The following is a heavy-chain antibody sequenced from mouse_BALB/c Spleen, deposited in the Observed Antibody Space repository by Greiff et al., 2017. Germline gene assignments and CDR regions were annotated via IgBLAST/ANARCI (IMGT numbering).Heavy chain of an antibody. CDR2: INPSTGYT. CDR3: NAWGYDYDGFAY. V-gene: IGHV1-7*01. D-gene: IGHD2-4*01. CDR1: GYTFTSYW. J-gene: IGHJ3*01. Sequence: QVQLQQSGAELAKPGASVKMSCKASGYTFTSYWMHWVKQRPGQGLEWIGYINPSTGYTEYNQKFKDKATLTADKSSSTAYMQLSSLTSEDSAVYYCNAWGYDYDGFAYWGQGTLVTVSA.